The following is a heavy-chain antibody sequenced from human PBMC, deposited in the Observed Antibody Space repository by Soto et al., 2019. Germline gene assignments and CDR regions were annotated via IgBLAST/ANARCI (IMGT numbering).Heavy chain of an antibody. CDR1: GYTFRSYA. CDR3: ARDTGDGTFDF. D-gene: IGHD7-27*01. CDR2: INAGYGNT. V-gene: IGHV1-3*01. J-gene: IGHJ4*02. Sequence: GASVKVSCKASGYTFRSYAMHWVLQAPGQRLEWMGWINAGYGNTKSSQKFQDRVTISRDTSASTAYMELTSLRSEDTAVYYCARDTGDGTFDFWGQGTLVTVSS.